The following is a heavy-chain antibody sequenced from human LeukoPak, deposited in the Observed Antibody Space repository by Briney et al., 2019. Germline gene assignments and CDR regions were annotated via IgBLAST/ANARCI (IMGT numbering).Heavy chain of an antibody. CDR2: IYPADSDT. Sequence: GESLKISCKGSGYSFTIYWIGWVRQMPGKGLEWMGIIYPADSDTRYSPSSQGQVTISADKSISTAYLQWSSLKASDTAMYYCASGGSCYGTSCLQFDYWGQGTLVTVSS. CDR1: GYSFTIYW. J-gene: IGHJ4*02. D-gene: IGHD2-15*01. V-gene: IGHV5-51*01. CDR3: ASGGSCYGTSCLQFDY.